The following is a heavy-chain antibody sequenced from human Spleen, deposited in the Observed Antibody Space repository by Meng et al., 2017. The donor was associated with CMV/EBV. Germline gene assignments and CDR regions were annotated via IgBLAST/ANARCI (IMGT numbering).Heavy chain of an antibody. CDR2: ISYDGSNK. Sequence: GGSLKISCAASGFTFSSYAMHWVRQAPGKGLEWVAVISYDGSNKYYADSVKGRFTISRDNSKNTLYLQMNSLRAEDTAVYYCARAESSSWYSDYYYGMDVWGQGTTVTVSS. CDR3: ARAESSSWYSDYYYGMDV. D-gene: IGHD6-13*01. J-gene: IGHJ6*02. CDR1: GFTFSSYA. V-gene: IGHV3-30*04.